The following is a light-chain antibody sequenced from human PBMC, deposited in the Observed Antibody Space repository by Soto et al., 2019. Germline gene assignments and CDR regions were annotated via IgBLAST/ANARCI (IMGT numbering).Light chain of an antibody. J-gene: IGKJ2*01. CDR3: QQYGGAPPEYP. CDR1: QTVSGSH. CDR2: GAS. V-gene: IGKV3-20*01. Sequence: IVLTQSPGTLSLSPGERATLSCRASQTVSGSHLAWYQQKPGQAPRLIIYGASTRPTGIPDRFSGSGSGTDFTLTITRLEPEDFAVEYCQQYGGAPPEYPFGQGTKLEIK.